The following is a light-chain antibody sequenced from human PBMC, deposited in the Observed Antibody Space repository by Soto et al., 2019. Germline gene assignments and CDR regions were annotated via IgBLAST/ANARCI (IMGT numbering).Light chain of an antibody. CDR1: QTIDSH. CDR3: QQYSTYPLT. Sequence: AIQMTQSPSSLSASVGDRVTITCRTSQTIDSHLSWYQQKPGKAPKLLIYDASNLQSGVPSRLSGGGSGTEFTLTISSLQPDDFATYYCQQYSTYPLTFGGGTRVEIK. CDR2: DAS. V-gene: IGKV1-13*02. J-gene: IGKJ4*01.